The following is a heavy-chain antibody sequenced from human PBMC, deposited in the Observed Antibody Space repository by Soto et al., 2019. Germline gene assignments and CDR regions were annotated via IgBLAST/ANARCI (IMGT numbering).Heavy chain of an antibody. CDR3: ARDGRTLDYGDLYYFEF. CDR2: IKQDGSEK. D-gene: IGHD4-17*01. J-gene: IGHJ4*02. Sequence: GGSLRLSCAASGFTCSSYWMSWVRQAPGKGLEWVANIKQDGSEKYYVDSVKGRFTISRDNAKNSLYLQMNSLRAEDTAVYYCARDGRTLDYGDLYYFEFWGQGTRVTFS. V-gene: IGHV3-7*03. CDR1: GFTCSSYW.